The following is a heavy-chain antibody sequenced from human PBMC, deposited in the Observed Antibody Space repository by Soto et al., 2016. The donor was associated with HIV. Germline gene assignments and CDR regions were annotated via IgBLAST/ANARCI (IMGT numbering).Heavy chain of an antibody. CDR1: GFTFSSYD. V-gene: IGHV3-13*04. CDR2: IGTAGDT. Sequence: EVQLVESGGGLVQPGGSLRLSCAASGFTFSSYDMHWVRQATGKGLEWVSAIGTAGDTYYPGSVKGRFTISRENAKNSLYLQMNSLRAGDTAVYYCARGTSMVRGVYNWFRPLGPGNPGPPSPQ. D-gene: IGHD3-10*01. J-gene: IGHJ5*02. CDR3: ARGTSMVRGVYNWFRP.